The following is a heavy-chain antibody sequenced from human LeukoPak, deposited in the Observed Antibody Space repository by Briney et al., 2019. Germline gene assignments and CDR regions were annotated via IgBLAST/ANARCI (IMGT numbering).Heavy chain of an antibody. D-gene: IGHD4-17*01. CDR2: INPNSGGT. CDR1: GYTFTGYY. CDR3: ASVVRTTVTTFYP. J-gene: IGHJ5*02. V-gene: IGHV1-2*02. Sequence: ASVKVSCKASGYTFTGYYMHWVRQAPGQGLEWMGWINPNSGGTNYAQKFQGRVTMTRETSISTAYMELSRLRSDDTAVYYCASVVRTTVTTFYPWGQGTLVTVSS.